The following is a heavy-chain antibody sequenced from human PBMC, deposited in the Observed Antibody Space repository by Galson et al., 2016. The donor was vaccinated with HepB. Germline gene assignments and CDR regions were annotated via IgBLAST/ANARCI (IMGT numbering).Heavy chain of an antibody. Sequence: SLRLSCAASGFSFSSHAMHWVRQAPGKGLEWVVVISYDGSRRYYGDSVKGRFTISRDDSENTLYLQMKSLRADDTAVYYCARGDGTGYHQSPDYWGQGTLVTVSS. J-gene: IGHJ4*02. CDR1: GFSFSSHA. V-gene: IGHV3-30*03. CDR2: ISYDGSRR. CDR3: ARGDGTGYHQSPDY. D-gene: IGHD3-10*01.